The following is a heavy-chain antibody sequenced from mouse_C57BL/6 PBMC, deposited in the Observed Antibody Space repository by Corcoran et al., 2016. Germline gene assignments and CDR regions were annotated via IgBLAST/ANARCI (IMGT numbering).Heavy chain of an antibody. CDR3: ARALPITTVVEGYFDY. V-gene: IGHV1-26*01. J-gene: IGHJ2*01. D-gene: IGHD1-1*01. CDR2: INPNNGGT. Sequence: EVQLQQSGPELVKPGASVKISCKASGYTFTDYYMNWVKQSHGKSLEWIGDINPNNGGTSYNQKFKGKATLTVDKSSSTAYMELRSLTSEDSAVYYCARALPITTVVEGYFDYWGQGTTLTVSS. CDR1: GYTFTDYY.